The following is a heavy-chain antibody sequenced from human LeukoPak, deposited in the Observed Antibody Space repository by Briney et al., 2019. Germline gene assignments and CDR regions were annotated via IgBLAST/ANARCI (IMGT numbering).Heavy chain of an antibody. CDR1: GFSLNTYA. V-gene: IGHV3-23*01. J-gene: IGHJ4*02. CDR2: FGIRGENT. CDR3: AKKGQADDDGKPD. Sequence: GGSLRLSCAVSGFSLNTYAMTWVRQAPGKGLEWVATFGIRGENTYYADSVKGRFTISRDNSKNTLYLQMNNLRADDTAVYYCAKKGQADDDGKPDWGQGTLVTVSS. D-gene: IGHD1-1*01.